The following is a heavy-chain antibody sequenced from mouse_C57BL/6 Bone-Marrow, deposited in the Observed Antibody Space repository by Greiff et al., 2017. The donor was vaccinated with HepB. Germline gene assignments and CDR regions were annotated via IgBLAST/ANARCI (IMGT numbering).Heavy chain of an antibody. D-gene: IGHD1-1*01. CDR1: GFTFSDYG. CDR3: ARGLYYGSSSYAMDY. CDR2: ISSGSSTI. V-gene: IGHV5-17*01. Sequence: EVQRVESGGGLVKPGGSLKLSCAASGFTFSDYGMHWVRQAPEKGLEWVAYISSGSSTIYYADTVKGRFTISRDNAKNTLFLQMTSLRSEDTAMYYCARGLYYGSSSYAMDYWGQGTSVTVSS. J-gene: IGHJ4*01.